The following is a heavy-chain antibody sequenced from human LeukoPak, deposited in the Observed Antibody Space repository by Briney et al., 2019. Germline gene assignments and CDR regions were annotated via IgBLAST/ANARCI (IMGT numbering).Heavy chain of an antibody. CDR1: GFTFSTYA. CDR3: ARNDFGSGWLGDY. Sequence: GGSLRLSCAASGFTFSTYAMSWVHQAPGKGLEWVSTIGGSGGGTYYAESVKGRFIISRDTSKNTLFLQMNSLRAEDTALYYCARNDFGSGWLGDYWGQGTLVTVFS. V-gene: IGHV3-23*01. D-gene: IGHD6-19*01. J-gene: IGHJ4*02. CDR2: IGGSGGGT.